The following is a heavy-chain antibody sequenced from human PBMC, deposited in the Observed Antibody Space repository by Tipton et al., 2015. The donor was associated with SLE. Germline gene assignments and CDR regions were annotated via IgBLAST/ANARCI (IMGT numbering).Heavy chain of an antibody. CDR1: GGSFSGYC. CDR2: INHSGST. Sequence: LRLSCAVYGGSFSGYCWSWIRQPPGKGLEWIGEINHSGSTNYNPSLKSRVTISVDTSKNQFSLKLSSVTAADTAVYYCARVDYPDYWGQGTMVTVSS. D-gene: IGHD4-17*01. V-gene: IGHV4-34*01. J-gene: IGHJ3*01. CDR3: ARVDYPDY.